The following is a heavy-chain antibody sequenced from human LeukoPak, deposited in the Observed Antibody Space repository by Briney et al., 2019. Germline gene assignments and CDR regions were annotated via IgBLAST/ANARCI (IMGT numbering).Heavy chain of an antibody. CDR2: IHQSGSI. Sequence: SETLSLTCTVSGDSISSGGYYWSWVRQSPGKGLEWIGCIHQSGSIHYTPSLKSRVTISVDTSKNQFSLKLSSVTAADTAVYYCASILYYYYYMDVWGKGTTVTVSS. V-gene: IGHV4-30-2*06. CDR1: GDSISSGGYY. J-gene: IGHJ6*03. CDR3: ASILYYYYYMDV.